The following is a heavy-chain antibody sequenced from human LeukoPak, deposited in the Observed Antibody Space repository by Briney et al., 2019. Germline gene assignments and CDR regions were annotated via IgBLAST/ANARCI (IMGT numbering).Heavy chain of an antibody. D-gene: IGHD2-2*01. Sequence: ASVKVSCKASGYTFTSYDINWVRQATGQGLEWMGWMNPNSGNTGYAQKFQGRVTITRNTSISTAYMELSSLRSEDTAVYYCARGAYCSSTSCYGVFDYWGQGTLVTVSS. J-gene: IGHJ4*02. CDR2: MNPNSGNT. CDR3: ARGAYCSSTSCYGVFDY. CDR1: GYTFTSYD. V-gene: IGHV1-8*01.